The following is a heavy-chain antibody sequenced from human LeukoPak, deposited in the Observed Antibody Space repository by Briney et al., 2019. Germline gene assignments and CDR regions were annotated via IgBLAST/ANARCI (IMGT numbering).Heavy chain of an antibody. J-gene: IGHJ1*01. Sequence: VKVSCKASGYTSTGYYMHWVRQAPGQGLEWMGWINPNSGGTNYAQKFQGRVTMTRDTSISTAYMELSRLRSDDTAVYYCARASYDSSGYEYFQHWGQGTLVTVSS. CDR2: INPNSGGT. CDR1: GYTSTGYY. V-gene: IGHV1-2*02. D-gene: IGHD3-22*01. CDR3: ARASYDSSGYEYFQH.